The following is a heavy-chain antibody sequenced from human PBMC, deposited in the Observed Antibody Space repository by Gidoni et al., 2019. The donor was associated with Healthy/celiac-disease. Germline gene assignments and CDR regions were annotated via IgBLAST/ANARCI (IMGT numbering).Heavy chain of an antibody. CDR3: ASPGGWELGS. Sequence: QLQLQASGPGLVKPSETLSLTCTVSGGSISSSSYYWGWIRQPPGKGLEWIGSIYYSGSTYYNPSLKSRVTISVDTSKNQFSLKLSSVTAADTAVYYCASPGGWELGSWGQGTLVTVSS. CDR1: GGSISSSSYY. V-gene: IGHV4-39*07. D-gene: IGHD1-26*01. CDR2: IYYSGST. J-gene: IGHJ4*02.